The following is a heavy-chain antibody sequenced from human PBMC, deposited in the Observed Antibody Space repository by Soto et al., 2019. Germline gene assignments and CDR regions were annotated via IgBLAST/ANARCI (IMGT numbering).Heavy chain of an antibody. J-gene: IGHJ4*02. D-gene: IGHD5-12*01. CDR3: ARLERYTGYELHFDY. CDR2: IDPSDSYA. Sequence: PGESLKISCKGSGYSFTSFWISWVRQMPGKGLEWMGRIDPSDSYASYSPSFQGHVTTSADKSISTAYLQWSSLKASDTAMYYCARLERYTGYELHFDYWGQGTLVTVSS. CDR1: GYSFTSFW. V-gene: IGHV5-10-1*01.